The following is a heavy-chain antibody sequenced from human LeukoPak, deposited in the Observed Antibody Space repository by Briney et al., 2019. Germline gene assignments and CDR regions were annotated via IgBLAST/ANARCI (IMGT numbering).Heavy chain of an antibody. CDR1: GFIVSSNY. J-gene: IGHJ4*02. V-gene: IGHV3-66*01. D-gene: IGHD4-23*01. Sequence: GGSLRLSCAASGFIVSSNYMTWVRQAPGKGLEWVSVIYNGDNTNYADSVKGRFTISRDSSKNTLFLQMNSLRAEDTAVYYCAKGNYGGKCFDYWGQGTLVTVSS. CDR2: IYNGDNT. CDR3: AKGNYGGKCFDY.